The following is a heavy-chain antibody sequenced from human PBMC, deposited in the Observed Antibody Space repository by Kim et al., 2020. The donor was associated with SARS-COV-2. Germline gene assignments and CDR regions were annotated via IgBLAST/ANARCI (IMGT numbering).Heavy chain of an antibody. V-gene: IGHV4-31*03. J-gene: IGHJ4*02. CDR1: GASISSGGPF. Sequence: SETLSLTCTVSGASISSGGPFWSWIRQHPGKGLEWIGYSHHSGSTYFNPSLKSRVSISIDTSTNQLSLEMTSVTAADTAVYYCARDDGIGYSRGFDYWGPGFLDTVSS. CDR2: SHHSGST. CDR3: ARDDGIGYSRGFDY. D-gene: IGHD4-4*01.